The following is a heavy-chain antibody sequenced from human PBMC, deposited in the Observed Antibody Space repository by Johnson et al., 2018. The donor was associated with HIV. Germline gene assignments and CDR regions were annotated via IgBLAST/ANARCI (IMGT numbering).Heavy chain of an antibody. D-gene: IGHD6-13*01. V-gene: IGHV3-7*01. CDR2: IKQDGSEK. J-gene: IGHJ3*02. CDR1: GFTFSSYA. CDR3: ARDGGIAATDAFDI. Sequence: VQLVESGGGLVQPGGSLRLSCAASGFTFSSYAMSWVRQVPGKGLEWVANIKQDGSEKYYVDSVKGRFTISRDNSKNTLYLQMNSLRAEDTAVYYCARDGGIAATDAFDIWGQGTMVTVSS.